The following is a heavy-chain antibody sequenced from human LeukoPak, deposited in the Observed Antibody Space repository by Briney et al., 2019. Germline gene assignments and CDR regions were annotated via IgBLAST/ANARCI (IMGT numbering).Heavy chain of an antibody. V-gene: IGHV1-69*04. CDR2: IIPILGIA. Sequence: SVKVSCKASGGTFSSYAISWVRQAPGQGLEWMGRIIPILGIANYAQKFQGRVTITADKSTSTAYMELSSLRSEDTAVYYCASGYSSSRNWFDPWGQGTLVTVSS. J-gene: IGHJ5*02. CDR1: GGTFSSYA. D-gene: IGHD6-13*01. CDR3: ASGYSSSRNWFDP.